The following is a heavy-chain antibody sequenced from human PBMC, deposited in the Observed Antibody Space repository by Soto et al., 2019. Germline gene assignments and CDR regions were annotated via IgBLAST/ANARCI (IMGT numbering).Heavy chain of an antibody. CDR2: IYDTGSP. V-gene: IGHV4-59*01. D-gene: IGHD3-16*02. CDR1: VFSIDNYY. CDR3: ARVLAGYTSTRYEY. Sequence: PSETLSLTCTFSVFSIDNYYWSLILQPPEKGLEWVGYIYDTGSPTYNPSLKSRVTMSVDTSKNQLSLELNSVTAAYTAVYYCARVLAGYTSTRYEYWGQGTMVTVSS. J-gene: IGHJ4*02.